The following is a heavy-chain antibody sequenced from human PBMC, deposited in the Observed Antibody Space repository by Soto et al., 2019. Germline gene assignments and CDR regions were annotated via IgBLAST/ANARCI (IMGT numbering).Heavy chain of an antibody. D-gene: IGHD2-2*01. V-gene: IGHV3-7*04. CDR3: AKDNCISTSCYRLYNWFDP. Sequence: GGSLRLSCAASGFTFSSYWMSWVRQAPGKGLEWVANIKQDGSQKWYGDSVKGRFTISRDNTKNSLYLQMNSLRAEDTAVYYCAKDNCISTSCYRLYNWFDPWGQGTLVTVSS. J-gene: IGHJ5*02. CDR2: IKQDGSQK. CDR1: GFTFSSYW.